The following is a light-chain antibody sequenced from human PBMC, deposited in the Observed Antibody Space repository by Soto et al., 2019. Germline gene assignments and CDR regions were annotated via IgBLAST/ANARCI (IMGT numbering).Light chain of an antibody. CDR2: AAS. V-gene: IGKV3-15*01. CDR3: QQYNNWPRT. J-gene: IGKJ1*01. CDR1: QSLSIGS. Sequence: MTPSPSNLSASIGDSATLFCRASQSLSIGSLAWYQQKPGQAPRLLIYAASTRHTGIPARFSGSGSGTEFTLTISSLQSDDFAVYYCQQYNNWPRTFGQGTKVDIK.